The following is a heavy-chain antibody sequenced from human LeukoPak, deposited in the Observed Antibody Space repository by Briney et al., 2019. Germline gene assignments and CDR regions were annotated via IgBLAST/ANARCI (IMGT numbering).Heavy chain of an antibody. CDR1: GFTFSSYA. Sequence: GGSLRLSCAGSGFTFSSYAMSWVRQAPGKGLEWVPGISGSGGSTYYADSVKGRFTISRDNSKNTLYLQMNTLRADDTAVYYCAKQVPAAMGYYFDYWGQGTLVTVSS. V-gene: IGHV3-23*01. CDR3: AKQVPAAMGYYFDY. D-gene: IGHD2-2*01. J-gene: IGHJ4*02. CDR2: ISGSGGST.